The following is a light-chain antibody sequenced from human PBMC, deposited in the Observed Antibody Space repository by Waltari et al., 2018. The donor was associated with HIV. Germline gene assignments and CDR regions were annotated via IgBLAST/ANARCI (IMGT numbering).Light chain of an antibody. Sequence: QSALTQPASVSGSPGQSITISCAGTTTDIGLFDSVSWYQQHPGRAPLLMIFGVYCRPSGVSSRFSGSKSGNTASLTISGLQAEDEANYYCCSYTAIHTLIFGGGTKLTVL. CDR2: GVY. CDR1: TTDIGLFDS. J-gene: IGLJ2*01. CDR3: CSYTAIHTLI. V-gene: IGLV2-14*01.